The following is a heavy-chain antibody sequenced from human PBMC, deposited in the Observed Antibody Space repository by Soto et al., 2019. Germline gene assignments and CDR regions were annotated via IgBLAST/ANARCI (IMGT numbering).Heavy chain of an antibody. CDR1: GFTFSSYA. Sequence: EVPLVESGGGLVQPGGSLRLSCAASGFTFSSYAMHWVRQATGKGLEWVSAIGTAGDTYYPGSVKGRFTISRENAKNSLYLQMNSLRAGDTAVYYCARGRDGYNYASYGMDVWGQGTTVTVSS. CDR2: IGTAGDT. V-gene: IGHV3-13*04. J-gene: IGHJ6*02. D-gene: IGHD5-12*01. CDR3: ARGRDGYNYASYGMDV.